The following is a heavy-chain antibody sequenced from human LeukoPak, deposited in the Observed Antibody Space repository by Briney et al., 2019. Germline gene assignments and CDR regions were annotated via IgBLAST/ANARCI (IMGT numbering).Heavy chain of an antibody. V-gene: IGHV3-30*02. CDR3: ARDQAGSGHYADY. D-gene: IGHD3-10*01. J-gene: IGHJ4*02. Sequence: GGSLRLSCAASAFPFSRYGMHWVRQAPGKGLEWVTFIRYDGSKKYYADFVKGRFTISRDYSKNTLYLHMNSLRAEDTAVYYCARDQAGSGHYADYWGQGTLVTVSS. CDR1: AFPFSRYG. CDR2: IRYDGSKK.